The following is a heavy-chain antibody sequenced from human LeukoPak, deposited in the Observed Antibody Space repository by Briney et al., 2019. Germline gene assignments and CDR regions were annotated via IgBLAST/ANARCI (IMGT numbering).Heavy chain of an antibody. CDR2: IYTSGST. CDR3: ARVSLLPSAMGYYYMDV. D-gene: IGHD2-2*01. V-gene: IGHV4-61*02. Sequence: SETLSLTCTVSGGSISSGSYYWSWIRQPAGKGLEWIGRIYTSGSTNHNPSLKSRVTISVDTSRNQFSLKLSSVTAADTALYYCARVSLLPSAMGYYYMDVWGKGTTVTVSS. J-gene: IGHJ6*03. CDR1: GGSISSGSYY.